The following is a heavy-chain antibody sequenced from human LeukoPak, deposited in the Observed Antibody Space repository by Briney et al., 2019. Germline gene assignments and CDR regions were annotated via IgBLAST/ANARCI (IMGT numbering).Heavy chain of an antibody. D-gene: IGHD3-10*01. Sequence: SETLSLTCAVYGESFSDYYWSWIRQPPGKGLEWIGDINHSGSTNYNPSLKSRVTMSVDTSKKHFSLKLSSVTAADTAVYYCARRYPSVRGVNLRPQEVRKYYFDYWGQGNLVTVSS. CDR2: INHSGST. CDR3: ARRYPSVRGVNLRPQEVRKYYFDY. J-gene: IGHJ4*02. CDR1: GESFSDYY. V-gene: IGHV4-34*01.